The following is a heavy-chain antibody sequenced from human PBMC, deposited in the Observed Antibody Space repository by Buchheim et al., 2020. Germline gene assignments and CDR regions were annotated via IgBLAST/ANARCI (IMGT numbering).Heavy chain of an antibody. CDR2: INSDGSDS. Sequence: EVQLVESGGGLVQPGGSLRLSCAASGFIFSNYCMHWVRQAPGKGLVWVSQINSDGSDSTYADSVKGRFTISRAHAKNTLYLQMNSLRGEDTAVYYCARDYYGVDYWGQGTL. J-gene: IGHJ4*02. CDR3: ARDYYGVDY. V-gene: IGHV3-74*01. D-gene: IGHD3-10*01. CDR1: GFIFSNYC.